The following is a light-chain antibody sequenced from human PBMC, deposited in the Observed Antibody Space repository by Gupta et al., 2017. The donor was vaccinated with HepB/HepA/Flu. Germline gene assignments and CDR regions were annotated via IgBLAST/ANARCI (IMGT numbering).Light chain of an antibody. CDR2: GAS. CDR3: QEWETLAWT. J-gene: IGKJ1*01. Sequence: DIQMTQSPSSLSASVGDRVTITCRASQSITTYLTWYQQKPVKAPKLLIYGASNLQSVVPSRPSARGSGTDFTLTMRRLLLKAFPPYVSQEWETLAWTSG. CDR1: QSITTY. V-gene: IGKV1-39*01.